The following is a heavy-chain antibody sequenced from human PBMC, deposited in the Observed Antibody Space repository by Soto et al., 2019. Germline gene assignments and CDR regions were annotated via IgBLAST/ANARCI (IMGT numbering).Heavy chain of an antibody. Sequence: PGGSLRLSCAASGFTFSNNAMTWVRQAPGKGLEWVSVIIASGGTTYYADSVKGRFTISRDNSKNTLYLQMNSLRDEDTAVYYCAKTQGYFDYWGQGTLVTVSS. J-gene: IGHJ4*02. CDR3: AKTQGYFDY. V-gene: IGHV3-23*01. CDR2: IIASGGTT. CDR1: GFTFSNNA.